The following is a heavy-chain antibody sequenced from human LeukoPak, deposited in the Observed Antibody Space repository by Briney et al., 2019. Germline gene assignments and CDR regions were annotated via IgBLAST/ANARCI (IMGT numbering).Heavy chain of an antibody. J-gene: IGHJ4*02. V-gene: IGHV1-46*01. Sequence: ASVKVSCKASGYTFTSYYMHWVRQAPGQGLEWMGIINPSGGSTSYAQKFQGRVTMTRDTSTSTVYMELSSLRSEDTAVYYCARDYVWGSYRTPLGYWGQGTLVTVSS. CDR1: GYTFTSYY. D-gene: IGHD3-16*02. CDR2: INPSGGST. CDR3: ARDYVWGSYRTPLGY.